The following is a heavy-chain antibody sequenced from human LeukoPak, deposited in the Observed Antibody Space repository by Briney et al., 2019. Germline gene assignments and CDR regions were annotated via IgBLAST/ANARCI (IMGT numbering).Heavy chain of an antibody. J-gene: IGHJ6*02. Sequence: GGSLRLSCAASGFTFSSYGMHWVRQAPGKGLEGVAVISYDGSNKYYADSVRGRFTISRDNSKNTLYLQMNSLRAEDTAVYYCASPGLYCSSTSCYGMDVWGQGTTVTVSS. CDR2: ISYDGSNK. CDR1: GFTFSSYG. CDR3: ASPGLYCSSTSCYGMDV. D-gene: IGHD2-2*01. V-gene: IGHV3-30*03.